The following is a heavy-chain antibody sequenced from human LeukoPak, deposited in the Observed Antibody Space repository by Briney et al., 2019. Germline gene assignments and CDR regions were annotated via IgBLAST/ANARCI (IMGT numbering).Heavy chain of an antibody. D-gene: IGHD6-13*01. V-gene: IGHV1-18*01. CDR2: ISAYNGKT. Sequence: ASVKVSCKASGYTFTSYGISWVRQAPGLGLEWMGWISAYNGKTNYTQKFQGRVTITRDTSASTAYMELSSLRSEDTAVYYCARQRIAAALLGYWGQGTLVTVSS. J-gene: IGHJ4*02. CDR3: ARQRIAAALLGY. CDR1: GYTFTSYG.